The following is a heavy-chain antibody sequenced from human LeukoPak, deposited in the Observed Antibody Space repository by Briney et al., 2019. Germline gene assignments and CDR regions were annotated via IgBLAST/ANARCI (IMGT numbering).Heavy chain of an antibody. CDR2: INPNSGGT. Sequence: ASVKVSCKASGYTFSGYYLHWVRQAPGQGLEWMGWINPNSGGTNSAQKFQGRVAMTRDTSIITAYMELSRLRSDDTAVYFCARGYYDSSDYEYFQHWGQGTLVTVSS. CDR1: GYTFSGYY. CDR3: ARGYYDSSDYEYFQH. V-gene: IGHV1-2*02. D-gene: IGHD3-22*01. J-gene: IGHJ1*01.